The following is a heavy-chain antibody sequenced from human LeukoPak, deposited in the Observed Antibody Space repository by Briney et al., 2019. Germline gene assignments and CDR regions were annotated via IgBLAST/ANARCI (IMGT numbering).Heavy chain of an antibody. CDR1: GGSISSYY. CDR2: ISYSGST. V-gene: IGHV4-59*08. J-gene: IGHJ4*02. D-gene: IGHD2-2*02. Sequence: SETLSLTCTVSGGSISSYYWSWIRQPPGKRLEWVGFISYSGSTNYNPSLKSRVTISVDTSKNQFSLKPNSVTAADTAVYYCARLRVGSCSSTSCYRVFDYWGRGTLVTVSS. CDR3: ARLRVGSCSSTSCYRVFDY.